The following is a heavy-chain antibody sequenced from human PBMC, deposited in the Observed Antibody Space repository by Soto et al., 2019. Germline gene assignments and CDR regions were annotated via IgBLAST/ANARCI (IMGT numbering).Heavy chain of an antibody. J-gene: IGHJ5*02. Sequence: SETLSLTCAVYGGSFSGYYWSWIRQLPGKGLEWIGEINHSGSTNYNPSLKSRVTMSVDTSKNQFALQLSSVTAADTAVYYCARARIYYYGSGSYYNLNWFDPWGQGSLVAV. CDR3: ARARIYYYGSGSYYNLNWFDP. V-gene: IGHV4-34*01. CDR1: GGSFSGYY. CDR2: INHSGST. D-gene: IGHD3-10*01.